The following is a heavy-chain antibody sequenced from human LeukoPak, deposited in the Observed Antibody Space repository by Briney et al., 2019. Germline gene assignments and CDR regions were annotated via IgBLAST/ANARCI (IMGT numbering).Heavy chain of an antibody. CDR3: ARDLGYGDYPHY. V-gene: IGHV3-33*01. CDR1: GFTFSSYG. Sequence: GGSLRLSCAASGFTFSSYGMPWVRQAPGKGLEWVAVIWYDGSNKYYADSVKGRFTISRDNSKNTLYLQMNSLRAEDTAVYYCARDLGYGDYPHYWGQGTLVTVS. J-gene: IGHJ4*02. D-gene: IGHD4-17*01. CDR2: IWYDGSNK.